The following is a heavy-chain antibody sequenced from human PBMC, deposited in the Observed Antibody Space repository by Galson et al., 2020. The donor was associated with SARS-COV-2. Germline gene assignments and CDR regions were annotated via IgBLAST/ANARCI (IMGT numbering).Heavy chain of an antibody. J-gene: IGHJ5*02. Sequence: GESLKISCKVSGYTLTELSMHWVRQAPGKGLEWMGGFDPEDGETIYAQKFQGRVTMTEDTSTDTAYMELSSLRSEDTAVYYCATGPPVGATPNWFDPWGQGTLVTVSS. V-gene: IGHV1-24*01. D-gene: IGHD1-26*01. CDR3: ATGPPVGATPNWFDP. CDR1: GYTLTELS. CDR2: FDPEDGET.